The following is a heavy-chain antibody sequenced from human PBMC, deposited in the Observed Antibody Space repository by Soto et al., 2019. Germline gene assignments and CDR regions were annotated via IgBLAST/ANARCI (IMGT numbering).Heavy chain of an antibody. Sequence: LRLSCAASGFTFNHYHMHWVRQAPGKGLEWVAVISYGGGNNYYADSVKGRFTISRDNSKNTLYLQMTSVRLDDTALYYCAREQNIRRFDYWGQGALVTVSS. CDR3: AREQNIRRFDY. CDR1: GFTFNHYH. J-gene: IGHJ4*02. V-gene: IGHV3-30*03. CDR2: ISYGGGNN.